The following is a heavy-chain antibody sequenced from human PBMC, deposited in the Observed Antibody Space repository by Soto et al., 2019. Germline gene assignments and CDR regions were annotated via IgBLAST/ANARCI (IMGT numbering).Heavy chain of an antibody. CDR1: GGTFSSYT. J-gene: IGHJ2*01. CDR2: IIPIFGTA. D-gene: IGHD5-12*01. Sequence: QVQLVQSWAEVKKPGASVTVSCKASGGTFSSYTISWVRQAPGQGLEWMGGIIPIFGTANYAQKFQGRVRITADESTSTAYMELSSLRSEDTAVYYCARGNHRWLQLWYFDLWGRGTLVTVSS. CDR3: ARGNHRWLQLWYFDL. V-gene: IGHV1-69*12.